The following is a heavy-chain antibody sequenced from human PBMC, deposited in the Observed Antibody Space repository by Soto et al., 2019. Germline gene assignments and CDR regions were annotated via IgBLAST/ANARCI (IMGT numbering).Heavy chain of an antibody. CDR1: GFTFSGSA. CDR2: IRSKANSYAT. V-gene: IGHV3-73*02. CDR3: TRRITAAAGDY. D-gene: IGHD6-13*01. Sequence: EVQLVESGGGLVQPGGSLKVSCAASGFTFSGSAIHWVRQASGKGLEWVGRIRSKANSYATAYGASVKGRFTISRDDSKNTEYLQMNRLKTEDTAVYYCTRRITAAAGDYWGQGTLVTVSS. J-gene: IGHJ4*02.